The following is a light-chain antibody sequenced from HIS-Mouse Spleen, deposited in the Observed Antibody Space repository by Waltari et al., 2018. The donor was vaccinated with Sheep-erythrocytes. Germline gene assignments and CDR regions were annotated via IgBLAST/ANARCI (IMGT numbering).Light chain of an antibody. CDR1: SSDVGSYNL. J-gene: IGLJ3*02. CDR3: CSYAGSSTPWV. Sequence: PGPSITISCTGTSSDVGSYNLVSWYQQHPGKAPKLMIYEGSKRPSGVSNRFSGSKSGNTASLTISGLQAEDEADYYCCSYAGSSTPWVFGGGTKLTVL. CDR2: EGS. V-gene: IGLV2-23*01.